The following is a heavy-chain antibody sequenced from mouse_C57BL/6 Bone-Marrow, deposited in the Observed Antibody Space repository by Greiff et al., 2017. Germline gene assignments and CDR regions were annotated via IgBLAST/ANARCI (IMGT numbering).Heavy chain of an antibody. CDR1: GYTFTEYT. V-gene: IGHV1-62-2*01. D-gene: IGHD1-1*02. CDR3: ARHERGGRGRGYYFDY. CDR2: FYPGSGSI. J-gene: IGHJ2*01. Sequence: VQLQQSGAELVKPGASVKLSCKASGYTFTEYTIHWVKQRSGQGLEWIGWFYPGSGSIKYNEKFKDKATLTADKSSSTVYMELSRLTSEDSAVYCCARHERGGRGRGYYFDYWGQGTTLTVSS.